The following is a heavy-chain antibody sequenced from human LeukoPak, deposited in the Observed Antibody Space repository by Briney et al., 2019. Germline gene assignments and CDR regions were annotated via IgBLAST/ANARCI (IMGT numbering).Heavy chain of an antibody. Sequence: GGSLRLSCAASGFTFSSYWMSWVRQAPGKGLEWVANIKQDGSEKYYVDSVKGRFTISRDNAKNSLYLQMNSLRAEDTAVYYCARDRYCSGGSCYFGYYYYYMDVWGKGTTVTVSS. V-gene: IGHV3-7*01. CDR2: IKQDGSEK. CDR1: GFTFSSYW. CDR3: ARDRYCSGGSCYFGYYYYYMDV. J-gene: IGHJ6*03. D-gene: IGHD2-15*01.